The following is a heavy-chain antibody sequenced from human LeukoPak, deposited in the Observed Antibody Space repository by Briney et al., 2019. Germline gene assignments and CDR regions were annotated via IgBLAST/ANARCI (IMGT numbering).Heavy chain of an antibody. J-gene: IGHJ4*02. D-gene: IGHD2-15*01. Sequence: RASVKVSCKASGYTFTSYLIHWVRQAPGQGLEWMGIINHSGGTTTYAQKLQGRVTMTRDMSSSKVYMELSSLKSEDTAVYYCAIRGYCTGDSCYSGGFDYWGQGTLVTVSS. CDR2: INHSGGTT. CDR1: GYTFTSYL. CDR3: AIRGYCTGDSCYSGGFDY. V-gene: IGHV1-46*01.